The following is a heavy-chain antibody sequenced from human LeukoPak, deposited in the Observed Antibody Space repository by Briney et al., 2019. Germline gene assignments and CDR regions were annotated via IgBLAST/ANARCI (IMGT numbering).Heavy chain of an antibody. V-gene: IGHV3-30-3*01. CDR3: ARDSTWLQFGGAFDI. J-gene: IGHJ3*02. D-gene: IGHD5-24*01. Sequence: GGSLRLSCAASGFTFSSYAMHWVRQAPGKGLEWVAFISSDGSNKYYADSVKGRFTISRDNSKNTLYLQMGSLRAEDTAVYYCARDSTWLQFGGAFDIWGQGTMVTVSS. CDR1: GFTFSSYA. CDR2: ISSDGSNK.